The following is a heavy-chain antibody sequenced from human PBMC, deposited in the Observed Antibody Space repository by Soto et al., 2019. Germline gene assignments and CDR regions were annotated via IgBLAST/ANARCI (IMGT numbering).Heavy chain of an antibody. Sequence: VQLVESGGGVVQPGRSLRLSCAASGFTFSSYAMHWVRQAPGKGLEWVAVISYDGSNKYYADSVKGRFTISRDNSKNTLYLQMNSLRAEDTAVYYCVGGYYFGDYWGQGTLVTVSS. D-gene: IGHD3-22*01. CDR1: GFTFSSYA. CDR3: VGGYYFGDY. J-gene: IGHJ4*02. V-gene: IGHV3-30-3*01. CDR2: ISYDGSNK.